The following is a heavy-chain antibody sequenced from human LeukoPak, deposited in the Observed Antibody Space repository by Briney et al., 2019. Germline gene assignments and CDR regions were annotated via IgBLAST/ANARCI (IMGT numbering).Heavy chain of an antibody. CDR2: ITPIFGTA. D-gene: IGHD5-12*01. V-gene: IGHV1-69*05. Sequence: GASVKVSCKASGGTFSSYAISWVRQAPGQGLEWMGRITPIFGTANYAQKFQGRVTITTDESTSTAYMELSSLRSEDTAVYYCARGGLRPTYYFDYWGQGTLVTVSS. CDR3: ARGGLRPTYYFDY. CDR1: GGTFSSYA. J-gene: IGHJ4*02.